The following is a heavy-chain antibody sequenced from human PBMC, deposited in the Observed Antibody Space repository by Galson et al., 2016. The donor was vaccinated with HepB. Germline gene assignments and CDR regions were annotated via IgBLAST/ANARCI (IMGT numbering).Heavy chain of an antibody. J-gene: IGHJ4*02. CDR2: IDPSDSYT. CDR3: AKQPLYYETGGHGGY. Sequence: QSGAEVKKPGESLRISCKGSGYSFTSYWITWVRQMPGKGLEWMGRIDPSDSYTNYSPSFQGNITIYADKSISTAYLQWSSRKASDTAMYYCAKQPLYYETGGHGGYWGQGTLVTVS. CDR1: GYSFTSYW. D-gene: IGHD3-22*01. V-gene: IGHV5-10-1*01.